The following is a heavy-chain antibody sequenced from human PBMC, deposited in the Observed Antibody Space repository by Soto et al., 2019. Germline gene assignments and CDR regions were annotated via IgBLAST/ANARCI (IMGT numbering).Heavy chain of an antibody. J-gene: IGHJ4*02. CDR2: IYSGGST. CDR3: ARASRYFDWLVLDY. Sequence: GGSLRLSCAASGFTVRSNYMSWVRQAPGKGLEWVSVIYSGGSTYYADSVKGRFTISRDNSKNTLYLQMNSLRAEDTAVYYCARASRYFDWLVLDYWGQGTLVTVSS. D-gene: IGHD3-9*01. V-gene: IGHV3-66*01. CDR1: GFTVRSNY.